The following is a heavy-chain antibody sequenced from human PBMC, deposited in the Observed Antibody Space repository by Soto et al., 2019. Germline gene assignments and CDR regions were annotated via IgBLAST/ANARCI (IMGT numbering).Heavy chain of an antibody. J-gene: IGHJ4*02. CDR1: GFTFSDYT. V-gene: IGHV3-23*03. Sequence: EVQLLESGGGLVQPGGSLTLSCAASGFTFSDYTMSWVRQAPGKVLECISVILADYNTYYTGSVRCRFTISRNNSKNTLYLEMNSLRAEDTAVYYSARRANGYLGYWGQGALVTVSS. CDR3: ARRANGYLGY. CDR2: ILADYNT. D-gene: IGHD2-8*01.